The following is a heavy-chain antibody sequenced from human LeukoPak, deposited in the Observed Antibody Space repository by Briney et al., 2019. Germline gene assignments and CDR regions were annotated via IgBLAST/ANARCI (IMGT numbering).Heavy chain of an antibody. CDR1: GFTFNKHG. D-gene: IGHD3-22*01. V-gene: IGHV3-30*02. CDR2: IRNDGNDK. Sequence: GALRLSCPASGFTFNKHGMHWVRQAPGKGLEWFSFIRNDGNDKYYADSVKGRFTISRDNSKNTLYLQMNSLRAEDTALYYCVRVRYDGSGYYFDAFDIWGQGTMVTVSS. J-gene: IGHJ3*02. CDR3: VRVRYDGSGYYFDAFDI.